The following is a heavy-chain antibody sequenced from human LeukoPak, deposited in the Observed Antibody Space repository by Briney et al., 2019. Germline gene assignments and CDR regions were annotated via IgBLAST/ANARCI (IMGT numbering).Heavy chain of an antibody. CDR3: ARDRLWFGELLTRFDY. CDR1: GFTFSSYS. CDR2: ISSSSSTI. V-gene: IGHV3-48*01. Sequence: GGSLRLSCAASGFTFSSYSMNWVRQAPGKGLEWVSYISSSSSTIYYADSVKGRFTISRDNAKNSLYLQMNSLRAEDTAVYYCARDRLWFGELLTRFDYWGQRTLVTVSS. J-gene: IGHJ4*02. D-gene: IGHD3-10*01.